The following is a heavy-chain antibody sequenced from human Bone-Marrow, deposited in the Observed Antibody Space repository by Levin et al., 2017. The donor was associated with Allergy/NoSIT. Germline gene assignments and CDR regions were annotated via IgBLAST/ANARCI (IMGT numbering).Heavy chain of an antibody. D-gene: IGHD3-10*01. CDR2: TYNSGST. Sequence: SQTLSLTCSVTGGSISSGNNYWTWIRQHPGKGLEWIGYTYNSGSTFYNPSLKSRVSIAEDTSKNQFSLKMTSVTAADTGVYYCARGITLWGQGTTVTVSS. CDR3: ARGITL. V-gene: IGHV4-31*03. CDR1: GGSISSGNNY. J-gene: IGHJ6*02.